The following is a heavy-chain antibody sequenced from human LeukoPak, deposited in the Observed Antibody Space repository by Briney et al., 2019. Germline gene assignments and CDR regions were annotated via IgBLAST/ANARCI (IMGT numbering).Heavy chain of an antibody. CDR3: ARGATGYTYGPTLINWFDP. V-gene: IGHV4-61*05. Sequence: SETLSLTCTVSGGSISSSSYYWGWIRQPPGKGLEWIGYIYYSGSTNYNPSLKSRVTISVDTSKNQFSLKLSSVTAADTAVYYCARGATGYTYGPTLINWFDPWGQGALVTVSS. CDR1: GGSISSSSYY. D-gene: IGHD5-18*01. CDR2: IYYSGST. J-gene: IGHJ5*02.